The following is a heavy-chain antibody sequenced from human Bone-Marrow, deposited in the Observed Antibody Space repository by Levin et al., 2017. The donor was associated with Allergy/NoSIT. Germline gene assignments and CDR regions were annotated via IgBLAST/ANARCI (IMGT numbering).Heavy chain of an antibody. CDR1: GFTFNNYA. CDR3: AKDRIGTVPDAFDI. Sequence: GESLKISCAASGFTFNNYAMTWVRQAPGKGLEWVSAISSSDGRTCYADSVKGRFTISRDNSKTTLSLQMSSLRAEDTAVYYCAKDRIGTVPDAFDIWGQGTRVTVSS. CDR2: ISSSDGRT. J-gene: IGHJ3*02. V-gene: IGHV3-23*01. D-gene: IGHD2-2*01.